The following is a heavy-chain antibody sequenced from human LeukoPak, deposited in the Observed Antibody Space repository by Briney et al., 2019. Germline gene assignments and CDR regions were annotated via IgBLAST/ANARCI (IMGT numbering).Heavy chain of an antibody. D-gene: IGHD3-10*01. Sequence: PGGSLRLSCAASGFTFSDYGMHWVRQAPGKGLEWVAFVRFDGVGRYYADSVTGRFTVSKDNSKNTVYLQMDSLRPEDTAVYYCAKALIVDVWFANHWGQGTLVTVSS. CDR1: GFTFSDYG. J-gene: IGHJ4*02. V-gene: IGHV3-30*02. CDR3: AKALIVDVWFANH. CDR2: VRFDGVGR.